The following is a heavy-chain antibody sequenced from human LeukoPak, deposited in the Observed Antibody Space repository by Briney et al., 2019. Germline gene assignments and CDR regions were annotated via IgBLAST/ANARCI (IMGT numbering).Heavy chain of an antibody. J-gene: IGHJ4*02. V-gene: IGHV3-23*01. CDR1: GFTFSSDD. CDR3: AKDVSKWELLIY. CDR2: ISGNGYST. Sequence: PGGSLRLSCAASGFTFSSDDMNWVRQAPGKGLEWVSGISGNGYSTYYAESVKGRFTISRDNSKNTLYLQMNSLRAEDTAVYYCAKDVSKWELLIYWGQGTLVTVSS. D-gene: IGHD1-26*01.